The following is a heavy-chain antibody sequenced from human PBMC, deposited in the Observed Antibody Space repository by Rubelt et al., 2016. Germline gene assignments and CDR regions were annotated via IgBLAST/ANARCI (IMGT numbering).Heavy chain of an antibody. J-gene: IGHJ4*02. CDR3: ARQGGWELPGVRDY. CDR1: GGSISSSSYY. D-gene: IGHD1-26*01. V-gene: IGHV4-39*01. Sequence: QLQLQESGPGLVKPSETLSLTCTVSGGSISSSSYYWGWIRQPPGKGLEWIGNIYYSGSNYYNPSPKSRVTLYVETSKNQVALKLNLVTAAETAVYYWARQGGWELPGVRDYWGQGTLVTVSS. CDR2: IYYSGSN.